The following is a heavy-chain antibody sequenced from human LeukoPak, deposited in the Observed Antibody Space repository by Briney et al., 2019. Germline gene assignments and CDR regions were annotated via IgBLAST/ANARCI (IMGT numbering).Heavy chain of an antibody. CDR1: GGSISSYY. V-gene: IGHV4-59*12. CDR3: ARGRGSSSWYYFDY. D-gene: IGHD6-13*01. J-gene: IGHJ4*02. Sequence: SETLSLTCTVSGGSISSYYWSWIRQPPGKGLEWIGYIYYSGSTNYNPSLKSRVTISVDTSKNQFSLKLSSVTAADTAVYYCARGRGSSSWYYFDYWGQGTWSPSPQ. CDR2: IYYSGST.